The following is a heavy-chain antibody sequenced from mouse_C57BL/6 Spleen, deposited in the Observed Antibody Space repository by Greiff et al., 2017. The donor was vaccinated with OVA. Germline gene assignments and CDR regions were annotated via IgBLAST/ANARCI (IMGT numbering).Heavy chain of an antibody. D-gene: IGHD1-1*01. Sequence: EVKLMESGGGLVQPKGSLKLSCAASGFSFNTYAMNWVRQAPGKGLEWVARIRSKSNNYATYYADSVKDRFTISRDDSESMLYLQMNNLKTEDTAMYYCVRQGSNYWYFDVWGTGTTVTVSS. CDR1: GFSFNTYA. CDR2: IRSKSNNYAT. CDR3: VRQGSNYWYFDV. J-gene: IGHJ1*03. V-gene: IGHV10-1*01.